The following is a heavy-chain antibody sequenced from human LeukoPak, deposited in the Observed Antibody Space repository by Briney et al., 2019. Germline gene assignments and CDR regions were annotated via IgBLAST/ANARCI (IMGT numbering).Heavy chain of an antibody. CDR1: GGSISSDY. Sequence: PSETLSLTCTVSGGSISSDYWTWIRQPPGKGLEWIGYIYYSGSTNYNPSLKSRVTISVDTSKNQFSLKLSSVTAADTAVYYCARGYDILTGYYIDYWGQGTLVTASS. CDR3: ARGYDILTGYYIDY. V-gene: IGHV4-59*01. J-gene: IGHJ4*02. D-gene: IGHD3-9*01. CDR2: IYYSGST.